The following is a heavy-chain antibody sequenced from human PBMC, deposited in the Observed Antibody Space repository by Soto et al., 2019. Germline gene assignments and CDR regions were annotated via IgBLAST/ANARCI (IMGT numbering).Heavy chain of an antibody. CDR3: ARDEGYSSSWYVRWFDP. CDR2: ISSSSSYI. V-gene: IGHV3-21*01. D-gene: IGHD6-13*01. CDR1: GFTFSSYS. J-gene: IGHJ5*02. Sequence: GGSQRLSCAASGFTFSSYSMNWVRQAPGKGLEWVSSISSSSSYIYYADSVKGRFTISRDNAKNSLYLQMNSLRAEDTAVYYCARDEGYSSSWYVRWFDPWGQGTLVTVSS.